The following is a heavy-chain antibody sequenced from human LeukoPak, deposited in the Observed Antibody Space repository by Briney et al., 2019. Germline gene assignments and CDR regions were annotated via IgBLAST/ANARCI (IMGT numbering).Heavy chain of an antibody. CDR2: IRYDGSNK. Sequence: GGSLRLSCAASGFIFSSYGMYWVRQAPGKGLEWVAFIRYDGSNKKYADSVKGRITISRDNSKNTLYLQMNSLRAEDTAVYYCARDGGSAWFLDYWGQGTLDTVSS. CDR1: GFIFSSYG. J-gene: IGHJ4*02. CDR3: ARDGGSAWFLDY. V-gene: IGHV3-30*02. D-gene: IGHD6-19*01.